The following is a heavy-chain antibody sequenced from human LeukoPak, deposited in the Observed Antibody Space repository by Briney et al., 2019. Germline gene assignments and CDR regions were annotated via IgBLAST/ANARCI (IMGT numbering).Heavy chain of an antibody. Sequence: PSETLSLTCAVYGGSFSGYYWSWIRPPPGKGLEWIGEINHSGSTNYNPSLKSRVTISVDTSKNQFSLKLSSVTAADTAVYYCARAGVGSFDYWGQGTLVTVSS. CDR2: INHSGST. V-gene: IGHV4-34*01. CDR1: GGSFSGYY. CDR3: ARAGVGSFDY. D-gene: IGHD1-26*01. J-gene: IGHJ4*02.